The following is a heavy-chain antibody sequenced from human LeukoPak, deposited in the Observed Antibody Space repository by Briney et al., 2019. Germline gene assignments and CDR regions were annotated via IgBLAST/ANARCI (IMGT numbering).Heavy chain of an antibody. CDR3: AKGVQYYYDSSGYYFAY. J-gene: IGHJ4*02. V-gene: IGHV3-23*01. CDR1: GFTFSSYA. D-gene: IGHD3-22*01. CDR2: ISGSGGST. Sequence: GGSLRLSCAASGFTFSSYAMSWVRQAPGKGLEWVSAISGSGGSTYYADSVKGRFTISRDNSKNTLYLQMNSLRAEDTAVYYCAKGVQYYYDSSGYYFAYWGQGTLVTVSS.